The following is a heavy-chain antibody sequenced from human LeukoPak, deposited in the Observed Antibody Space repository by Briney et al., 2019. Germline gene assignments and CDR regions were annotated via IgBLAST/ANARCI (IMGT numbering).Heavy chain of an antibody. J-gene: IGHJ4*02. CDR1: GDSISSYH. CDR2: ISYSGST. V-gene: IGHV4-59*01. CDR3: ARVGRGDYVWGSYSFDY. Sequence: SETLSLTCTVSGDSISSYHWSWIRQPPGKGLEWIGYISYSGSTNYNPPLKTRVTISIDSSTHQFSLKLSSVTAADTAAYYCARVGRGDYVWGSYSFDYWGQGTLVTVSS. D-gene: IGHD3-16*01.